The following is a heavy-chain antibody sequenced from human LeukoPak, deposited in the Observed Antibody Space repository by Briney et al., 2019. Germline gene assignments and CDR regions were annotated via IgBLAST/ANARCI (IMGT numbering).Heavy chain of an antibody. Sequence: GGSLRLSCAASAFTFGNYVMNWVRQAPGKGLEWVSGLSGSGASTYYADSVKGRSTISRDNSKNTLYLQMNRLSAGDTAVYYCAKGSDRSGSYYLDYWGQGTLVTVSS. CDR1: AFTFGNYV. CDR3: AKGSDRSGSYYLDY. D-gene: IGHD3-10*01. J-gene: IGHJ4*02. CDR2: LSGSGAST. V-gene: IGHV3-23*01.